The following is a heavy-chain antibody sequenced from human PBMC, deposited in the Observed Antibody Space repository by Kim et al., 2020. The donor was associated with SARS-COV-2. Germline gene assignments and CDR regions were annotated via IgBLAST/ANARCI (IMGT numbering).Heavy chain of an antibody. D-gene: IGHD5-12*01. Sequence: SETLSLTCTVSGGSISSSSYYWGWIRQPPGKGLEWIGSIYDSGSTYYNPSLKSRVTISVDTSKNQFSLKLSSVTAADTAVYYCARQKRGCYIVATMQWFDPWGQGTLVTVSS. CDR2: IYDSGST. CDR1: GGSISSSSYY. V-gene: IGHV4-39*01. CDR3: ARQKRGCYIVATMQWFDP. J-gene: IGHJ5*02.